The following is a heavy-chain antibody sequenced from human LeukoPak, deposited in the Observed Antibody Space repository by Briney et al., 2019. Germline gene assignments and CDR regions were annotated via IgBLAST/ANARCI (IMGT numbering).Heavy chain of an antibody. V-gene: IGHV3-30*04. CDR1: GFTFSSYA. CDR3: ARSARHFDFFYYYMDV. Sequence: GGSLRPSCAASGFTFSSYALHWVRQAPGKGLERVALMSDDGFDKFYADSVMGRFTISRDNSKNTLYVQMNSLRPEDTAVYYCARSARHFDFFYYYMDVWGKGATVTVSS. J-gene: IGHJ6*03. CDR2: MSDDGFDK.